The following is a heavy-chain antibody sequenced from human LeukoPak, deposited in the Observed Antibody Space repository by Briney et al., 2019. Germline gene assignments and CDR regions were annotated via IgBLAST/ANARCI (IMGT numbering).Heavy chain of an antibody. J-gene: IGHJ6*03. CDR2: ISWNSGNI. CDR1: GFTFDDYA. V-gene: IGHV3-9*01. CDR3: AKDAYGGATFFYYMDV. D-gene: IGHD2/OR15-2a*01. Sequence: GRSLRLSCAGSGFTFDDYAMHWVRQTPGKGLEWVSGISWNSGNIAYADFVGGRFTISRDNAKNSLSLQMNSLSDEDTAVYYCAKDAYGGATFFYYMDVCGKGTTVTVSS.